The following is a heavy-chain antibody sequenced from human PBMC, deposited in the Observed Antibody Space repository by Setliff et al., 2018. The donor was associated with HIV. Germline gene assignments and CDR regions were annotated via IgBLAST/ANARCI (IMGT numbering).Heavy chain of an antibody. CDR2: FYQSGNI. J-gene: IGHJ3*01. CDR3: ARGGRSWFQNFHGAFDV. CDR1: GYSTSSDYF. Sequence: SETLSLTCAVSGYSTSSDYFWGWIRQSPGKGLEWIGSFYQSGNIYYNPSLKSRVTISVDTSKNQFSLRLTSVTAADTAVYYCARGGRSWFQNFHGAFDVWGQGTMVTVSS. D-gene: IGHD3-16*01. V-gene: IGHV4-38-2*01.